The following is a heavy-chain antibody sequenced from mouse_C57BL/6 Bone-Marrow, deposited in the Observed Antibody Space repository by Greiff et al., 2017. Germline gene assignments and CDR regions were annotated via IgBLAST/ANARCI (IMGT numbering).Heavy chain of an antibody. CDR1: GYSFTGYY. J-gene: IGHJ3*01. V-gene: IGHV1-42*01. CDR3: ARSNYGSSYPWFAY. Sequence: EVKLQESGPELVKPGASVKISCKASGYSFTGYYMNWVKQSPEKSLEWIGEINPSTGGTTSNQKFKAKATLTVDKSSSTAYMQLKSLTSEDSAVYYCARSNYGSSYPWFAYWGQGTLVTVSA. D-gene: IGHD1-1*01. CDR2: INPSTGGT.